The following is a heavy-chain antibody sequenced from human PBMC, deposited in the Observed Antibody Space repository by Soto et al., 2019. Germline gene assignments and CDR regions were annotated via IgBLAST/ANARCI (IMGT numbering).Heavy chain of an antibody. J-gene: IGHJ3*02. CDR3: ARAQGTRRDSSGYSNDAFDI. Sequence: GALRLSCAASVFTFSSYDMHWVRQATGKGLEWVSAIGTAGDTYYPGSVKGRFTISRENAKNSLYLQMNSLRAGDTAVYYCARAQGTRRDSSGYSNDAFDIWGQGTMVTVSS. D-gene: IGHD3-22*01. V-gene: IGHV3-13*01. CDR2: IGTAGDT. CDR1: VFTFSSYD.